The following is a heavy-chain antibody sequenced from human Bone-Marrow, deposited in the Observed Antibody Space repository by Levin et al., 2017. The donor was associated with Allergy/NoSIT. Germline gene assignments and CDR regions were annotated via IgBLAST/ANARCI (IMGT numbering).Heavy chain of an antibody. D-gene: IGHD1-1*01. J-gene: IGHJ4*02. CDR1: GFPFSSYS. Sequence: GGSLRLSCVVSGFPFSSYSMNWVRQAPGKGLEWVSSISFSSTSIYYADSVKGRFNISRDNAKNSLYLHMNSLRVEDTAVYYCARYKDQHWKFVEDYWGQGTLVTVSS. V-gene: IGHV3-21*01. CDR2: ISFSSTSI. CDR3: ARYKDQHWKFVEDY.